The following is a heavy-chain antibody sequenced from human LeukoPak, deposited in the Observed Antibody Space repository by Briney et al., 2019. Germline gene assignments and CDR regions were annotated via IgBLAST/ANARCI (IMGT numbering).Heavy chain of an antibody. CDR3: AATLTVTTGSTYYGMDV. J-gene: IGHJ6*02. D-gene: IGHD4-17*01. CDR2: IVVGSGNT. V-gene: IGHV1-58*01. Sequence: SVKVSCKASGFTFGTSAVQWVRQARGQRLEWVGWIVVGSGNTNYAQKFQERVSITRDMSTSTAYMELSGLRSEDTAVYYCAATLTVTTGSTYYGMDVWGQGTTVTVSS. CDR1: GFTFGTSA.